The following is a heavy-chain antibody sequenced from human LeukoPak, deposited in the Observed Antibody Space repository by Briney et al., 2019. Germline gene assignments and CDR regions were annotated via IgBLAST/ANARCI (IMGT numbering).Heavy chain of an antibody. CDR2: ISWNSGSI. V-gene: IGHV3-9*01. CDR1: GFTFDDYA. Sequence: GGSLRLSCVASGFTFDDYAMHWVRQAPGKGLEWVSGISWNSGSIGYADSVKGRFTISRDNAKNSLYLQMNSLRAEDTALYYCAKERGNWFDPWGQGTLVTVSS. J-gene: IGHJ5*02. CDR3: AKERGNWFDP.